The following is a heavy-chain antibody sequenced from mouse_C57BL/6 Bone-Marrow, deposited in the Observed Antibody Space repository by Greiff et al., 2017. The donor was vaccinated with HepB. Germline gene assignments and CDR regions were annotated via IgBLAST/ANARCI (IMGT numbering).Heavy chain of an antibody. CDR2: IYPGDGDT. J-gene: IGHJ2*01. CDR1: GYAFSSSW. CDR3: ARPYGSSYFDY. V-gene: IGHV1-82*01. D-gene: IGHD1-1*01. Sequence: VQLQQSGPELVKPGASVKISCKASGYAFSSSWMNWVKQRPGKGLEWIGRIYPGDGDTNYNGKFKGKATLTADKSSSTAYMQLSSLTSEDSAVYLCARPYGSSYFDYWGQGTTLTVSS.